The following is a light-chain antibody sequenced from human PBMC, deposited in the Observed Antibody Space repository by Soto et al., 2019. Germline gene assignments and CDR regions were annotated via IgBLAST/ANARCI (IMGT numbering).Light chain of an antibody. V-gene: IGKV3-11*01. CDR3: QQRSNWPPRFT. CDR2: DAS. J-gene: IGKJ3*01. Sequence: EIVLTQSPATLSLSPGERATLSCRASQSVSSYLAWYQQTPVQAPRLLIYDASNRATGIPARFSGSGSGTDFTLTISSLEPEDFAVYYCQQRSNWPPRFTFGPGTKVDIK. CDR1: QSVSSY.